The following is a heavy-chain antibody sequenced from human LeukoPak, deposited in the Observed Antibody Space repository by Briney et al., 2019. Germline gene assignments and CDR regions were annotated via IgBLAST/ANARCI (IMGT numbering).Heavy chain of an antibody. V-gene: IGHV3-21*01. Sequence: SGGSLRLSCAASGVTFSSYGMHCVRQAPGKGLEWVSYINSSSSYIYYTHSVKGRFTLSRDNAKNTLYLQKNSLRAGDTGVYLCAASSSIVVAGTLDWYFDLWGRGTLVTVSS. CDR3: AASSSIVVAGTLDWYFDL. J-gene: IGHJ2*01. CDR2: INSSSSYI. D-gene: IGHD6-19*01. CDR1: GVTFSSYG.